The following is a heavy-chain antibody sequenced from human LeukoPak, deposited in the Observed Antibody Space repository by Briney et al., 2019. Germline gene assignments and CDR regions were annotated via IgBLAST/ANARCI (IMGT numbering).Heavy chain of an antibody. CDR3: AREGSGWSFFDY. V-gene: IGHV4-34*01. CDR2: INHSGSA. CDR1: GGSFSGYY. J-gene: IGHJ4*02. Sequence: PSEILSLTCAVYGGSFSGYYWSWIRQPPGKGLEWIGEINHSGSANYNPSLKSRVTISVDTSKNQFSLKLSSVTAADTAVYYCAREGSGWSFFDYWGQGTLVTVSS. D-gene: IGHD6-19*01.